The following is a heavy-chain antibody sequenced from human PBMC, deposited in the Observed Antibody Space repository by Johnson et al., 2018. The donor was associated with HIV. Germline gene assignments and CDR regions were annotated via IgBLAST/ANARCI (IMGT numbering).Heavy chain of an antibody. J-gene: IGHJ3*01. CDR3: ARALSDYDSTRTDAFDL. V-gene: IGHV3-66*01. CDR2: IQGGENT. D-gene: IGHD3-22*01. Sequence: VQLLESGGGLVKPGGSLRLSCAASGFTFSSYWMSWVRQAPGKGLEWVSVIQGGENTPYDDSVKGSLTIFRDNSKNKLYLQMGSLRAEDMAVYYCARALSDYDSTRTDAFDLWGQGTMVTVSS. CDR1: GFTFSSYW.